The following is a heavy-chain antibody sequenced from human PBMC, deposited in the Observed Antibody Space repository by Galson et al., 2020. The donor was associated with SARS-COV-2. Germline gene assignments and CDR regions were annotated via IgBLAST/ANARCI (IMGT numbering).Heavy chain of an antibody. D-gene: IGHD2-2*02. Sequence: GESLKISCAASGFTFTPYTMNWVRQAPGKGLEWVSSISSSTTYIYYADSMKGRFTISRDNAKNSLYLQMNSLRGEDTAVYYCTRERITLGYCSSTSCYRGGLDVWGQGTTVTVSS. J-gene: IGHJ6*02. CDR1: GFTFTPYT. CDR3: TRERITLGYCSSTSCYRGGLDV. CDR2: ISSSTTYI. V-gene: IGHV3-21*01.